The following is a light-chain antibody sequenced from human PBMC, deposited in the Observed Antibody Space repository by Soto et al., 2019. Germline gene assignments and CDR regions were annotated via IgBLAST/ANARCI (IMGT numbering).Light chain of an antibody. J-gene: IGKJ1*01. V-gene: IGKV1-5*01. CDR2: DAS. Sequence: DIQMTQSPSTLSASVGDRVTITCRARQSISNLLAWYQQMPGKAPKLLMYDASRLKSGVPSRFSGSGSGTEFTLSISSLQPDDFATYYCQQYNSYSSWTCGQGTKVEIK. CDR1: QSISNL. CDR3: QQYNSYSSWT.